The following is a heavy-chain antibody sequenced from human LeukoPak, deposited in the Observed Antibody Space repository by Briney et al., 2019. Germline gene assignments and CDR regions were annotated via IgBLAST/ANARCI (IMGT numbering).Heavy chain of an antibody. J-gene: IGHJ5*01. D-gene: IGHD6-19*01. CDR1: GGTFRSYA. V-gene: IGHV1-69*05. CDR3: ARAPSYSSNWYDY. Sequence: ASVKVSCKASGGTFRSYAISWVRQAPGQGLEWMRRIIPIFGTAKYAQKFQGRVTITTDESTSTAYVELSSLTSEDTAVYYCARAPSYSSNWYDYWGRGTLVTVSS. CDR2: IIPIFGTA.